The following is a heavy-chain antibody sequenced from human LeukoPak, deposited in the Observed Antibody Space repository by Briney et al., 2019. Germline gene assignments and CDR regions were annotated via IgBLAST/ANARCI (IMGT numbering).Heavy chain of an antibody. Sequence: PSETLSLTCTVSGGSISSYYWSWIRQPAGKGLEWIGRIYTSGSTNYNPSLKSRVTMSVDTSKNQFSLKLSSVTAADTAVYYCAREIADDCSSTSCYTYFAYWGQGTLVTVSS. D-gene: IGHD2-2*02. J-gene: IGHJ4*02. CDR3: AREIADDCSSTSCYTYFAY. CDR2: IYTSGST. CDR1: GGSISSYY. V-gene: IGHV4-4*07.